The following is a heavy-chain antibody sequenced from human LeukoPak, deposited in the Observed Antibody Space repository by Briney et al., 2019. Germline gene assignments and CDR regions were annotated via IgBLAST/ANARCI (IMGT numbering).Heavy chain of an antibody. V-gene: IGHV1-18*01. D-gene: IGHD1-26*01. CDR1: GYTFTDFG. Sequence: SVKVSCKAYGYTFTDFGISWVRQAPGQGLEWMGWISAYNGHTNYAQKFQGRVTMTTHTSTSTAHIDLRSLGDEDAALYYCTRDRGDRVGAIFFDYWGQGTLVTVSS. CDR2: ISAYNGHT. J-gene: IGHJ4*02. CDR3: TRDRGDRVGAIFFDY.